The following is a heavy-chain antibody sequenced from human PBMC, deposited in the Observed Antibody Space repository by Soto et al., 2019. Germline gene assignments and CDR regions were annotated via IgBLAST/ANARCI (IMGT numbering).Heavy chain of an antibody. Sequence: GGSLRLSCAASGFTFNNYAIHWVRQAPGKGLEWLAAISHDGNNKYYADSVRGRFTISRDNYRNTLYLQMKNLTVAAKAMFYRPRDLISIFTNVSQYVMNVWGQRTSVTVSS. CDR1: GFTFNNYA. CDR2: ISHDGNNK. J-gene: IGHJ6*02. CDR3: PRDLISIFTNVSQYVMNV. V-gene: IGHV3-30-3*01. D-gene: IGHD2-21*01.